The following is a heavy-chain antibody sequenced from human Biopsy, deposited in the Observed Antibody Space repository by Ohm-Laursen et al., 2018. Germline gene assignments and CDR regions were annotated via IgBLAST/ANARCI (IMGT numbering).Heavy chain of an antibody. CDR2: MNPKSGKT. J-gene: IGHJ4*02. V-gene: IGHV1-8*01. CDR3: ATPFQYYDSWGGYPPFDH. CDR1: GYTFTDYD. D-gene: IGHD3-3*01. Sequence: ASVKVSCKASGYTFTDYDIIWVRQATGQGPEWMGWMNPKSGKTGYEQKFRGRVTMTSDTSISTAYMELSSLGSEDTAAYYCATPFQYYDSWGGYPPFDHWGQGTLVTVSS.